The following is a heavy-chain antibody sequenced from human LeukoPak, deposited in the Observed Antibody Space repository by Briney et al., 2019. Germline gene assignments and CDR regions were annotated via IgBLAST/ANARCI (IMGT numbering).Heavy chain of an antibody. CDR2: IYPGDSDT. CDR3: ARQEYSGYDYSDY. Sequence: GESLKISCKGSGYSFTSYWIGWVRQMPGKGLEWMGIIYPGDSDTRYSPSFQGQDTISADKSISSAYLQWSSLKASDTAMYYCARQEYSGYDYSDYWGQGTLVTVSS. D-gene: IGHD5-12*01. V-gene: IGHV5-51*01. J-gene: IGHJ4*02. CDR1: GYSFTSYW.